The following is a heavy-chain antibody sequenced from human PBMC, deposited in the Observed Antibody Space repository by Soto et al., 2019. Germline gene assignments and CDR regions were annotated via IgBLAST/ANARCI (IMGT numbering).Heavy chain of an antibody. CDR3: ARGPPDIVVVPAATHFDY. Sequence: GASVKVACKASGGTFSSYAISWVRQAPGQGLEWMGGIIPIFGTANYAQKFQGRVTITADESTSTAYMELSSLRSEDTAVYYCARGPPDIVVVPAATHFDYWGQGTLATVSS. CDR2: IIPIFGTA. J-gene: IGHJ4*02. D-gene: IGHD2-2*01. CDR1: GGTFSSYA. V-gene: IGHV1-69*13.